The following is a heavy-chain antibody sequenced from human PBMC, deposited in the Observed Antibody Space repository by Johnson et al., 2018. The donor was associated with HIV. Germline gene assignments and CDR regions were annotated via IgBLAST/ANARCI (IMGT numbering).Heavy chain of an antibody. V-gene: IGHV3-66*01. Sequence: VQLVESGGGLVQPGGSLRLSCAASGFTVSNNYMTWVRQAPGKGLEWVSVIFSGGSTYYADSVKGRFTISRDNSKNTLYLQMNSLRAEDTAVYYCAGGRDGYNFGAFDIWGQGTMVTVSS. CDR1: GFTVSNNY. CDR2: IFSGGST. D-gene: IGHD5-24*01. J-gene: IGHJ3*02. CDR3: AGGRDGYNFGAFDI.